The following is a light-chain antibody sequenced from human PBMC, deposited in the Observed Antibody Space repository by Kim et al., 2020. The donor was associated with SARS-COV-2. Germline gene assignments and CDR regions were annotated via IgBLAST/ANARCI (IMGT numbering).Light chain of an antibody. CDR2: AAS. Sequence: ASVGDRVTIPCRTSQTIIKYLSWYQQKPGKAPNLLIYAASSLHSGVPSRFSGSGSGTDFTLTISSLQPDDFATYYCQQTYSTPLTFGGGTKVDIK. CDR1: QTIIKY. V-gene: IGKV1-39*01. CDR3: QQTYSTPLT. J-gene: IGKJ4*01.